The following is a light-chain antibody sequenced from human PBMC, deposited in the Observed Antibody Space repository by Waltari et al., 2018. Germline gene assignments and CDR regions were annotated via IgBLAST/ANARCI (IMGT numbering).Light chain of an antibody. CDR1: QGISSY. CDR3: QQLKS. Sequence: DIQLTQSPSFLSASVGDRVTITCRASQGISSYLAWYQQKPGKAPKRLIYAASTLQSGVPSRFSGSGAGTEFTLTISSLQSEDFATYYCQQLKSFGPGTKVDIK. V-gene: IGKV1-9*01. J-gene: IGKJ3*01. CDR2: AAS.